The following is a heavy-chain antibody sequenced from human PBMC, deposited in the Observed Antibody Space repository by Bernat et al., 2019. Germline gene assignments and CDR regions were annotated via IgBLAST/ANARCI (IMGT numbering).Heavy chain of an antibody. J-gene: IGHJ4*02. CDR1: GFTFSNYW. D-gene: IGHD3-10*01. Sequence: EVQVVESGGGLVLPGGSLRLSCAASGFTFSNYWMHWVRQAPGKGLVWVSRIDTDGSRTNYADSVKGRFTISRDNSKNTLYLQMNSLSAEDTAVYYCVREWGSFYGSGTYSYYFDYWGQGTLVTVSS. V-gene: IGHV3-74*01. CDR3: VREWGSFYGSGTYSYYFDY. CDR2: IDTDGSRT.